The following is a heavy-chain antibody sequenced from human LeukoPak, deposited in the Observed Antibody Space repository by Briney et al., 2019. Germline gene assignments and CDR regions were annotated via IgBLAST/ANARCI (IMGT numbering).Heavy chain of an antibody. V-gene: IGHV1-18*01. CDR3: ARVQMVRGAIRHVDFDY. CDR2: ISAYNGNT. J-gene: IGHJ4*02. D-gene: IGHD3-10*01. Sequence: ASVKVSCKASGYTFTSYGISWVRQAPGQGLEWMGWISAYNGNTNYAQKLQGRVTMTTDTSTSTAYMELRSLRSDDTAVYYCARVQMVRGAIRHVDFDYWGQGTLVTVSS. CDR1: GYTFTSYG.